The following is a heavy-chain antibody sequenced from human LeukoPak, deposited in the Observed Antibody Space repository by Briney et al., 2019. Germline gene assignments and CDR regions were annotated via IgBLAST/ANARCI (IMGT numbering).Heavy chain of an antibody. D-gene: IGHD3-22*01. CDR1: GFTFSSYA. CDR3: AKAMIVVVITTLHFDY. V-gene: IGHV3-23*01. CDR2: ISGSGGST. Sequence: GGSLRLSCAASGFTFSSYAMSWVRQAPGKGLEWVSAISGSGGSTYYADSVKGRFTISRDNSKNTLYLQMNSLRAVDTAVYYCAKAMIVVVITTLHFDYWGQGTLVTVSS. J-gene: IGHJ4*02.